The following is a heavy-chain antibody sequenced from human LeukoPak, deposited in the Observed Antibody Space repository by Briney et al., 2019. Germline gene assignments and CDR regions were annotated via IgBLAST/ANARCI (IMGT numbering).Heavy chain of an antibody. CDR3: ARVLVPAGGGVVDY. V-gene: IGHV1-2*02. Sequence: EASVKDSCKASGYTFTDYYMHWVRQAPGQGLEWMGWLNPNSGGTNYAQKFQGRVTMTRDTSISTAYMELSSLRSDDTAVYYCARVLVPAGGGVVDYWGQGTLVTVSS. D-gene: IGHD3-16*01. CDR2: LNPNSGGT. CDR1: GYTFTDYY. J-gene: IGHJ4*02.